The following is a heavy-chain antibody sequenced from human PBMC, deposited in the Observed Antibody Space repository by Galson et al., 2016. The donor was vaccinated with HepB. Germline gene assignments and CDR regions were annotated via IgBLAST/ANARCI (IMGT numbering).Heavy chain of an antibody. J-gene: IGHJ4*02. V-gene: IGHV3-74*01. CDR2: IDPNGKII. Sequence: SLRLSCAASGFPFSSYWMHWVRQAPGKGLVWVSRIDPNGKIINYADSVKGRLTISRDNTNDILYLQMDRLRSEDTALYLCVRDLGCYFDSWCQGTLVTVSS. CDR1: GFPFSSYW. CDR3: VRDLGCYFDS. D-gene: IGHD6-19*01.